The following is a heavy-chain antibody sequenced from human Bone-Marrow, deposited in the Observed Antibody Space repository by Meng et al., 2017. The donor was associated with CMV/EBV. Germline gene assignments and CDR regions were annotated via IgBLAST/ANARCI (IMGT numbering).Heavy chain of an antibody. D-gene: IGHD6-13*01. CDR3: ARVPRYSSSWYWFDP. CDR1: GGTFSSYA. V-gene: IGHV1-69*05. Sequence: SVKVSCKASGGTFSSYAISWVRQAPGQGLEWMGGIIPIFGTANYAQKFQGRVTMTRDTSTSTVYMELSSLRSEDTAVYYCARVPRYSSSWYWFDPWGQGTLVTVSS. J-gene: IGHJ5*02. CDR2: IIPIFGTA.